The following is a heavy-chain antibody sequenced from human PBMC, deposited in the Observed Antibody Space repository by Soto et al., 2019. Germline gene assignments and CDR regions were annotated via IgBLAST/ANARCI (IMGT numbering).Heavy chain of an antibody. CDR3: ARMRDGNYYDGSGYIDY. Sequence: ESGGGLVKPGGSLRLPCAASKFTFSDYYMTWIRQAPGTGLKWVSYISSGSAYTTYADSVKGRFTISRDNAKNSLYLQLNSLRAEDTAVYYCARMRDGNYYDGSGYIDYWGQGTLVTVSS. V-gene: IGHV3-11*03. CDR2: ISSGSAYT. D-gene: IGHD3-22*01. J-gene: IGHJ4*02. CDR1: KFTFSDYY.